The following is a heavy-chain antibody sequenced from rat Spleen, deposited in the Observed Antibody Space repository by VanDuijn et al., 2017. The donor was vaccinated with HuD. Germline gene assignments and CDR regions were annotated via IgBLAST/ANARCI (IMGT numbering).Heavy chain of an antibody. CDR1: GFSLTDYS. J-gene: IGHJ4*01. CDR3: ARHLREASGVMDV. CDR2: IWAGGGT. D-gene: IGHD4-3*01. V-gene: IGHV2-19*01. Sequence: QVQLKESGPGLVQPSQTLSLTCTVSGFSLTDYSVHWVRQSPGKSLVWMGTIWAGGGTNYNSAVQSRLSISRDTSKSQIFLKMNRLQPEDTGTYYCARHLREASGVMDVWGQGASVTVSS.